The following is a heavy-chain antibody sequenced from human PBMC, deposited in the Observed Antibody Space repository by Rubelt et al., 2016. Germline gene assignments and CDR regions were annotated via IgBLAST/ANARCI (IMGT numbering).Heavy chain of an antibody. V-gene: IGHV3-74*01. J-gene: IGHJ6*02. Sequence: QVPGKGLVWVSRINSDGSSTSYADSVKGRFTISRDNSKYTLYLQMNSLRAEDTAVYYCARGTPNPYYFYGMDVWGQGTTVTVSS. D-gene: IGHD1-1*01. CDR3: ARGTPNPYYFYGMDV. CDR2: INSDGSST.